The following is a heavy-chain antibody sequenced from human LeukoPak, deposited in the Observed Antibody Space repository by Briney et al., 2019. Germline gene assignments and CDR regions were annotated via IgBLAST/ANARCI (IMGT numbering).Heavy chain of an antibody. CDR1: GDSISRDY. CDR3: ARLAYYDSSGYYSVDY. CDR2: IYYSGST. V-gene: IGHV4-59*08. Sequence: SETLSLTCSVSGDSISRDYWSWIRQPPGKGLEWIGYIYYSGSTNYNPSLKSRVTISVDTSKNQFSLKLSSVTAADTAVYYCARLAYYDSSGYYSVDYWGQGTLVTVSS. D-gene: IGHD3-22*01. J-gene: IGHJ4*02.